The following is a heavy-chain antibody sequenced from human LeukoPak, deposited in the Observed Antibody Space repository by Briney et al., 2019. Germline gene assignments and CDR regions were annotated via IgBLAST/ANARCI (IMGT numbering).Heavy chain of an antibody. CDR3: ARDRENWNSAGLGY. CDR1: GYTFTSNY. D-gene: IGHD1-7*01. J-gene: IGHJ4*02. V-gene: IGHV1-46*01. CDR2: INPGGGST. Sequence: ASVKVSCKASGYTFTSNYMHWVRQAPGQGLEWMGMINPGGGSTSYAQKFQGRVTVTRDTSTSTVYMDLSSLRSEDTAVYYCARDRENWNSAGLGYWGQGTLVTVSS.